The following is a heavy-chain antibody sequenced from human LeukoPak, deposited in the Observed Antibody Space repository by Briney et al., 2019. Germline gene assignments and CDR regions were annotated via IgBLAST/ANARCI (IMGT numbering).Heavy chain of an antibody. Sequence: GGSLRLSCAASGFTLSSYAMSWVRQAPGKGLEWVSAISGSGGSTYYADSVKGRFTISRDNSKNTLYLQMNSLRAEDTAVYYCASYASSCYYSGLTDYWGQGTLVTVSS. CDR1: GFTLSSYA. CDR3: ASYASSCYYSGLTDY. D-gene: IGHD3-22*01. J-gene: IGHJ4*02. V-gene: IGHV3-23*01. CDR2: ISGSGGST.